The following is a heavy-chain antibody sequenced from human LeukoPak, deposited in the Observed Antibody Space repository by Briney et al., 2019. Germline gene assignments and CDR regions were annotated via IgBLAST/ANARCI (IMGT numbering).Heavy chain of an antibody. V-gene: IGHV4-59*08. Sequence: SETLSLTCTASGGFISDSYWSWIRQPPGKGLEWIGYIYYSGTTKYNPSLKSRVSISTDTSKKQFSLRLSSVTAADTAVYYCARRRERRRTDRFDYFDYWGQGALVAVSS. CDR3: ARRRERRRTDRFDYFDY. CDR1: GGFISDSY. CDR2: IYYSGTT. J-gene: IGHJ4*02. D-gene: IGHD1-26*01.